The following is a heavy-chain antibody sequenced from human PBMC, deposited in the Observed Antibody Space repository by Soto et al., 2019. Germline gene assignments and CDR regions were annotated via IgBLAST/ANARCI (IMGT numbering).Heavy chain of an antibody. Sequence: QVQLVESGAEVKKPGASVKVSCKASGYTFTDYGISWVRQAPGQGLEWMGWISGYNGNTKYAQKFQGRVTMTTDTPTNRAYMELSSLRSDDTAVYYCARDREYYYDSSGNYYYHYGLDVWGQGTTVTVS. D-gene: IGHD3-22*01. V-gene: IGHV1-18*04. J-gene: IGHJ6*02. CDR2: ISGYNGNT. CDR3: ARDREYYYDSSGNYYYHYGLDV. CDR1: GYTFTDYG.